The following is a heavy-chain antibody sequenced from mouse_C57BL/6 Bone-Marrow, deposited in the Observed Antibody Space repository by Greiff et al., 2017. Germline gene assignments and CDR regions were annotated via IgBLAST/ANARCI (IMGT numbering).Heavy chain of an antibody. CDR1: GYTFTSYW. CDR2: IDPSDSYT. Sequence: VQLQQPGAELVMPGASVKLSCKASGYTFTSYWMHWVKQRPGQGLEWIGEIDPSDSYTNYNQKFKGKSTLTVDKSSSTAYMQLSSLTSEDSAVYYCAREEDYGYDQAWFAYWGQGTLVTVSA. J-gene: IGHJ3*01. V-gene: IGHV1-69*01. D-gene: IGHD2-2*01. CDR3: AREEDYGYDQAWFAY.